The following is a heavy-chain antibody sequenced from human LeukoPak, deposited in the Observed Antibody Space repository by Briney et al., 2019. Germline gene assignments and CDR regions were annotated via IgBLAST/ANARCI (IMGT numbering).Heavy chain of an antibody. D-gene: IGHD2-2*01. Sequence: ASVRVSCKASGYTFTSHGISWVRQAPGQGLEWMGWISAYNGNTNYAQNLQGRVTMTTDTSTNTAYMELRSLRSDDTAVYYCARAPYCTSTSCYAGCYYYYYMDVWGKGTTVTVSS. CDR1: GYTFTSHG. J-gene: IGHJ6*03. V-gene: IGHV1-18*01. CDR3: ARAPYCTSTSCYAGCYYYYYMDV. CDR2: ISAYNGNT.